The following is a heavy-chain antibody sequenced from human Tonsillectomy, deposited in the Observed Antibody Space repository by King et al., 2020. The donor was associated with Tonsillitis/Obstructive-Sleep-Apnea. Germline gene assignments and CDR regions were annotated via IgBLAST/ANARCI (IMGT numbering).Heavy chain of an antibody. Sequence: QLVQSGAEVKKPGSSVKVSCKASGGSFSIYAITWVRQAPGQGLEWMGGIIPMLGSPNYAQKFQGRVTITADESTSTAYMELSSLRSNDTAVYYCAGDDERYCSRTSCYAGAGAFNIWGQGTVVTVS. J-gene: IGHJ3*02. CDR2: IIPMLGSP. D-gene: IGHD2-2*01. CDR3: AGDDERYCSRTSCYAGAGAFNI. CDR1: GGSFSIYA. V-gene: IGHV1-69*01.